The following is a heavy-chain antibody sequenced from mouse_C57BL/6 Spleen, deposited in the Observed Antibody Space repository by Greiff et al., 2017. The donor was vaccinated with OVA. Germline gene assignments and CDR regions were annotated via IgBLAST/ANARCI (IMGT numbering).Heavy chain of an antibody. V-gene: IGHV5-17*01. Sequence: EVKLMESGGGLVKPGGSLKLSCAASGFTFSDYGMHWVRQAPEKGLEWVAYISSGSSTIYYADTVKGRFTISRDNAKNTLFLQMTSLRSEDTAMYYCARSTGADYYAMDYWGQGTSVTVSS. CDR3: ARSTGADYYAMDY. CDR1: GFTFSDYG. J-gene: IGHJ4*01. CDR2: ISSGSSTI. D-gene: IGHD4-1*01.